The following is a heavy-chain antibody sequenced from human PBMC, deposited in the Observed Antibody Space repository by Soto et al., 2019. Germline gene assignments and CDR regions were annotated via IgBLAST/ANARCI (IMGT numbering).Heavy chain of an antibody. Sequence: GASVKVSCKASGGTFSSYAISWVRQAPGQGLEWMGGIIPIFGTANYAQKFQGRVTITADESTSTAYMELSSLRSEDTAGYYCARAVGEFPDCCLGWYDPRGKVNMITVCS. CDR3: ARAVGEFPDCCLGWYDP. V-gene: IGHV1-69*13. D-gene: IGHD2-21*01. CDR1: GGTFSSYA. CDR2: IIPIFGTA. J-gene: IGHJ5*02.